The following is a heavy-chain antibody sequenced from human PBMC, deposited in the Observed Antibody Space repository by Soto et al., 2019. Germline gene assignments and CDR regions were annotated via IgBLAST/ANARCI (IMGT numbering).Heavy chain of an antibody. CDR3: ARHPTFSGWEYYFDY. J-gene: IGHJ4*02. V-gene: IGHV4-39*01. CDR1: GDSVSSSHYY. CDR2: VYYSGST. Sequence: QLQLQESGPGLVKPSETLSVTCTVSGDSVSSSHYYWGWIRLPPGKGLEWIGSVYYSGSTYYNPSLKSRVTLSVDTSKNQFSLKPSSVTAADAAIYYCARHPTFSGWEYYFDYWGQGTLVTVSS. D-gene: IGHD6-19*01.